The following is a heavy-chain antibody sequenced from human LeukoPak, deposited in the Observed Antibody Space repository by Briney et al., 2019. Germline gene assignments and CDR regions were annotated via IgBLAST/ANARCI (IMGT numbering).Heavy chain of an antibody. D-gene: IGHD6-13*01. CDR1: GYSFTSYW. J-gene: IGHJ4*02. CDR3: ARQHSSSGEAY. Sequence: GESLKISCQGSGYSFTSYWIGWVRQLPGKGLEWMGIVYPGDSDTRYSPSFQGQVTISADKSISTAYLQWSSLKASDTAMYYCARQHSSSGEAYWGQGTLVTVSS. V-gene: IGHV5-51*01. CDR2: VYPGDSDT.